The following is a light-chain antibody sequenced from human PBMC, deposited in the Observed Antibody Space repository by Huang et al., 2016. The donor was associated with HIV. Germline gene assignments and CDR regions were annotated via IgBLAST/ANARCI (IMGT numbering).Light chain of an antibody. CDR2: DAS. Sequence: DIQMTQSPSSLSASVGDRVTITFNASQDISNYLNWYQQKPGKAPKLLIYDASNLETGVPSSFSGSGSGTDFTFTISSLQPEDIATYYCKQYDNLLTFGPGTKVDIK. CDR1: QDISNY. CDR3: KQYDNLLT. J-gene: IGKJ3*01. V-gene: IGKV1-33*01.